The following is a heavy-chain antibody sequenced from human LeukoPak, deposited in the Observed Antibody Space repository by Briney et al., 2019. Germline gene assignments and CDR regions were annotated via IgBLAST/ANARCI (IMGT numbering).Heavy chain of an antibody. V-gene: IGHV3-23*01. Sequence: GGSLRLSCAASGFTFSSYAMSWVRQAPGKGLEWVSAISGSGGSTYYADSVKGRFTISRDNSKNTLYLQMNSLRAGDTAVYYCAKGLADYYDSSGYYYWGQGTLVTVSS. CDR1: GFTFSSYA. CDR3: AKGLADYYDSSGYYY. D-gene: IGHD3-22*01. CDR2: ISGSGGST. J-gene: IGHJ4*02.